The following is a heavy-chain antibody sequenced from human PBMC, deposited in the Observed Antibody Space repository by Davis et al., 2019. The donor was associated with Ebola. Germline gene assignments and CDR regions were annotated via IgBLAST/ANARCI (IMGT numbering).Heavy chain of an antibody. Sequence: GGSLRLSCVASGFTFNDAWMSWVRQAPGKGLEWVGRIASKTDGGTTDYVAPVKGRFTISRDDSKNTLYLHMNSLKTEDTAMYYCTAERFYYDSSAFLINWFDPWGQGTLVTVSS. CDR2: IASKTDGGTT. V-gene: IGHV3-15*04. D-gene: IGHD3-22*01. CDR3: TAERFYYDSSAFLINWFDP. CDR1: GFTFNDAW. J-gene: IGHJ5*02.